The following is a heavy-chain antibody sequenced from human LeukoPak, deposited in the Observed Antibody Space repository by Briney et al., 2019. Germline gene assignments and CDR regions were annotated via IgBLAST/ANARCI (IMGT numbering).Heavy chain of an antibody. Sequence: GGSLRLSCAASGFTFSSYSMNWVRQAPGKGLEWVSSISSSSSYIYYADSVRGRFTISRDNAKNSLYLQMNSLRAEDTAVYYCAPSGMGTGPFDYWGQGTLVTASS. J-gene: IGHJ4*02. V-gene: IGHV3-21*01. CDR1: GFTFSSYS. CDR3: APSGMGTGPFDY. CDR2: ISSSSSYI. D-gene: IGHD5-24*01.